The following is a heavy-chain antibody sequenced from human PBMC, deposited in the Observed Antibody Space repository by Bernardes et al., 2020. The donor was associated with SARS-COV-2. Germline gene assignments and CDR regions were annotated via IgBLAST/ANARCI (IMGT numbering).Heavy chain of an antibody. J-gene: IGHJ4*02. D-gene: IGHD3-22*01. CDR3: EHRASFYDDDDFYYSGFDY. V-gene: IGHV2-5*02. CDR1: GFSLSTAGVG. CDR2: IYWDDDQ. Sequence: SGPTLVKPTQTLTLTCTFSGFSLSTAGVGVAWIRQPPGKALEWLALIYWDDDQRYSPSLRSRLTITKDTSNSQVVLTMTNMDPVDTATYYCEHRASFYDDDDFYYSGFDYWGQGTLVTVSP.